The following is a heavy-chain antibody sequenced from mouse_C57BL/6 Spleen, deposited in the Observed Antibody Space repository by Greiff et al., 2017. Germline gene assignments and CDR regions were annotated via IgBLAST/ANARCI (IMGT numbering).Heavy chain of an antibody. J-gene: IGHJ4*01. D-gene: IGHD2-12*01. V-gene: IGHV1-26*01. CDR1: GYTFTDYY. CDR3: ARSYSRWDYAMDY. Sequence: EVQLQQSGPELVKPGASVKISCKASGYTFTDYYMNWVKQSHGKSLEWIGDINPNNGGTSYNQKFKGKATLTVDKSSSTAYMELRSLTSEDSAVYYCARSYSRWDYAMDYWGQGTSVTVSS. CDR2: INPNNGGT.